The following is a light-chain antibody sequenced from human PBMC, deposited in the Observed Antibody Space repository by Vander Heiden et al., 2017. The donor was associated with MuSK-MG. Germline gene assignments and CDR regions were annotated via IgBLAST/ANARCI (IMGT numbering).Light chain of an antibody. CDR2: DVS. Sequence: QSALTQPRSVSGSPGQSVTISCTGTSTDVGGYNYVSWYQQHPGKAPKVMIYDVSKRPSGVPDRFSGSKSGNTASLTISGLQAEDEADYYCCSYAGTYSRLVFGGGTKLTVL. J-gene: IGLJ2*01. CDR1: STDVGGYNY. V-gene: IGLV2-11*01. CDR3: CSYAGTYSRLV.